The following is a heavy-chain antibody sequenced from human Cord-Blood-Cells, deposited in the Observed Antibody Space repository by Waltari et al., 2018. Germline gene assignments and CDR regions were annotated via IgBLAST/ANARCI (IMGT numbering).Heavy chain of an antibody. CDR1: GGSFSGCY. CDR3: ARWEYYDSSGYYYYYYGMDV. CDR2: INHSGSN. J-gene: IGHJ6*02. V-gene: IGHV4-34*01. Sequence: QVQLQQWGAGLLKPSETLSLTCAVYGGSFSGCYWSWIRQPPGKGLEWIGEINHSGSNNYNPSLKSRVTISVDTSKNQFSLKLSSVTAADTAVYYCARWEYYDSSGYYYYYYGMDVWGQGTTVTVSS. D-gene: IGHD3-22*01.